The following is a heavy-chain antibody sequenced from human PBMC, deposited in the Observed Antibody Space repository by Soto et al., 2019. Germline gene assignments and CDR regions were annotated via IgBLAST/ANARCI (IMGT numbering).Heavy chain of an antibody. CDR2: ISNYNGNT. Sequence: RASVKVSCKASGYTFTSYGISWVRQAPGQGLEWLGWISNYNGNTNYAQNVQGRVTMTTDTSATTTYMELRSLRFDDTAVYYCARGPRYCSSSICFSGVTWFDPWGQGTLVTVSS. CDR3: ARGPRYCSSSICFSGVTWFDP. CDR1: GYTFTSYG. D-gene: IGHD2-2*01. J-gene: IGHJ5*02. V-gene: IGHV1-18*01.